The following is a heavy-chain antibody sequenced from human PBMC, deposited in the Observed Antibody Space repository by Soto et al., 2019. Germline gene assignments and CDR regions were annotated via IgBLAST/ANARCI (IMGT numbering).Heavy chain of an antibody. CDR3: ARGPSSLTRFDY. D-gene: IGHD2-2*01. CDR1: GFTFSSYA. V-gene: IGHV3-30-3*01. J-gene: IGHJ4*02. CDR2: ISYDGNNK. Sequence: QVQLVESGGGVVQPGRSLRLSCAASGFTFSSYAMHWVRQAPGKGLDWVAVISYDGNNKYYADSVKGRFTISRDNSKNTLYLQMNSLRAEDTAVYYCARGPSSLTRFDYWGQGTQVTVSS.